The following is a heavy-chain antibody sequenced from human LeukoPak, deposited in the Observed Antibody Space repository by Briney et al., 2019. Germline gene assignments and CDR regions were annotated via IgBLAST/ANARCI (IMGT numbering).Heavy chain of an antibody. D-gene: IGHD6-13*01. J-gene: IGHJ4*02. V-gene: IGHV3-30-3*01. CDR3: ARSPRIAAAIDY. Sequence: GGSLRLSCAASGFTFSSYAMHWVRQAPGKGLEWVAVISYDGSNKYYADSVKGRFTISRDNSKNTLYLQMNSLRAEDTAVYYCARSPRIAAAIDYWGQGTLVTVSS. CDR2: ISYDGSNK. CDR1: GFTFSSYA.